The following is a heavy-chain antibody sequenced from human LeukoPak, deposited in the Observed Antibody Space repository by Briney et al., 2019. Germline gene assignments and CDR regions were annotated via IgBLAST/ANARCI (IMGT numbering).Heavy chain of an antibody. Sequence: GGSLRLSCAASGFTFTSYAMGWGRQAPGKGLELVSTISSSGESTYYAYSVKGRFTISRDNSKNTLYLQMSSLRAEDTAVYYCAKGGSSWSRFDYWGQGTLVTVSS. J-gene: IGHJ4*02. V-gene: IGHV3-23*01. D-gene: IGHD6-13*01. CDR1: GFTFTSYA. CDR3: AKGGSSWSRFDY. CDR2: ISSSGEST.